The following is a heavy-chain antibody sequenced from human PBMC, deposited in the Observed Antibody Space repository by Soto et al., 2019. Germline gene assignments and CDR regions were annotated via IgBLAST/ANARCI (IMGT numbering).Heavy chain of an antibody. J-gene: IGHJ4*02. D-gene: IGHD5-18*01. CDR1: GFTFSSYS. CDR3: AQLPWKQLWPRAPVVN. V-gene: IGHV3-48*02. Sequence: TGGSLRLSCAASGFTFSSYSMNWVRQAPGKGLEWVSYISSSSSTIYYADSVKGRFTISRDNAKNSLYLQMNSLRDEDTAVYYCAQLPWKQLWPRAPVVNWGQGTPVTVSS. CDR2: ISSSSSTI.